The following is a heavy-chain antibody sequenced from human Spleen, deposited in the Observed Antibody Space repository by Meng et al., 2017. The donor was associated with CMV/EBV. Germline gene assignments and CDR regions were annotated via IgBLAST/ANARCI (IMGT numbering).Heavy chain of an antibody. CDR1: GFSFSSYG. CDR3: ARGRIAAAGTFYYFDY. Sequence: GESLKISCAASGFSFSSYGTHWVRQAPGKGLEWVAGIWHDGINKYYAQSVKGRFTISRDNSKNTLYLQMNSLRAEDTAVYYCARGRIAAAGTFYYFDYWGQGTLVTVSS. V-gene: IGHV3-33*01. CDR2: IWHDGINK. D-gene: IGHD6-13*01. J-gene: IGHJ4*02.